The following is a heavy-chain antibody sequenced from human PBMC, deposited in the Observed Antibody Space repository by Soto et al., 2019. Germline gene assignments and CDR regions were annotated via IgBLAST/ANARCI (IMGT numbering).Heavy chain of an antibody. V-gene: IGHV3-48*01. J-gene: IGHJ4*02. Sequence: EVQLVESGGGLVQPGGSLRLSCAASGFAFSTYVMNWVRQAPGKGLEWVSCINSGSSLIYYADSVRGRFTISRDNAKNFLYLQMDSLRAEDTAVYYCARTIVGATVRFDYWGQGTQVTVSS. CDR2: INSGSSLI. CDR1: GFAFSTYV. CDR3: ARTIVGATVRFDY. D-gene: IGHD1-26*01.